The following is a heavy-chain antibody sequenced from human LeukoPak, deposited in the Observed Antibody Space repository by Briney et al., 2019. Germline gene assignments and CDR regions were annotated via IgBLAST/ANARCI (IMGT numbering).Heavy chain of an antibody. CDR3: ARDLAPDIVVVPAETRARDF. J-gene: IGHJ4*02. V-gene: IGHV3-21*01. Sequence: GGSLRLSCAASGFTFSNYSMNWVRQAPGKGLEWVSSISSSSSYIYYADSVKGRFTISRDNAKNSLYLQMNSLRAEDTAVYYCARDLAPDIVVVPAETRARDFWGQGTLVTVFS. D-gene: IGHD2-2*01. CDR2: ISSSSSYI. CDR1: GFTFSNYS.